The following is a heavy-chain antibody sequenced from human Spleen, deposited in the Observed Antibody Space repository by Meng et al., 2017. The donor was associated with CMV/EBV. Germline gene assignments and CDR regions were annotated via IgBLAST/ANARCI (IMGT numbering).Heavy chain of an antibody. CDR3: ARALRFLEWFDY. Sequence: GGSLRLSCAASGFTFSSYSMNWVRQAPGKGLEWVPFISSSNDYIYYADSVKGRFTISRDNAKNSLFLQMNSLRAEDTAVYYCARALRFLEWFDYWGRGTLVTVSS. CDR2: ISSSNDYI. D-gene: IGHD3-3*01. CDR1: GFTFSSYS. J-gene: IGHJ4*02. V-gene: IGHV3-21*01.